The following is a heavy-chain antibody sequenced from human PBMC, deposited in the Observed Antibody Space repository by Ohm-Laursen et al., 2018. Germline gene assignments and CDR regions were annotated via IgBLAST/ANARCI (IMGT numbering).Heavy chain of an antibody. CDR2: IYYSGTT. V-gene: IGHV4-61*01. D-gene: IGHD2-8*01. CDR1: GGSVSSRTHY. CDR3: AGAPNLYYFDY. J-gene: IGHJ4*02. Sequence: SETLSLTCTVSGGSVSSRTHYWSWIRQPPGKGLEWIGYIYYSGTTNYNPSLQSRVTISINTSKNQFSLQLRFVTAADTAVYHCAGAPNLYYFDYWGQGTLVTVSS.